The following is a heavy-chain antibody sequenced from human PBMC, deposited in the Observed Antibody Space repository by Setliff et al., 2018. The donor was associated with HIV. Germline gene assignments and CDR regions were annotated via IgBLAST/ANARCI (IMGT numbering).Heavy chain of an antibody. V-gene: IGHV4-34*01. Sequence: KTSETLSLTCAVYGGSFSGYYWSWIRQSPGKGLEWIGEINHSGSTNYNPSLKSRVTISVDTSKNQFSLKLSSVTAADTAVYYCAVRLQFLEWLKPYYMDVWGKGTTVTVSS. CDR2: INHSGST. J-gene: IGHJ6*03. CDR3: AVRLQFLEWLKPYYMDV. CDR1: GGSFSGYY. D-gene: IGHD3-3*01.